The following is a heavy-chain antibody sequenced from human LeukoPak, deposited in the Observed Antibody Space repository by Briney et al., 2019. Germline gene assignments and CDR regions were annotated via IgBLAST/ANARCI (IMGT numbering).Heavy chain of an antibody. CDR1: GFTFSTYA. CDR3: ARGFLGGTDQYFDS. J-gene: IGHJ4*02. V-gene: IGHV3-23*01. Sequence: PGGSLRLSCAASGFTFSTYAMNWVRQAPAKGLEWVSTIGGGGPTTDYADSVKGRFTISRDNSKNTLYLQMNGLRAEDTAVYFCARGFLGGTDQYFDSWGQGTLVTVSS. CDR2: IGGGGPTT. D-gene: IGHD6-19*01.